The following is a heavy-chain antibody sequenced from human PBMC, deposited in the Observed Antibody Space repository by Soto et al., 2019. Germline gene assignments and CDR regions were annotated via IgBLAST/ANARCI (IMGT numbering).Heavy chain of an antibody. CDR2: ISYDGSNK. CDR1: GFTFSSYG. V-gene: IGHV3-30*18. D-gene: IGHD6-13*01. J-gene: IGHJ4*02. CDR3: AKDTSSSCHGAFDY. Sequence: GGSLRLSCAASGFTFSSYGMHWVRQAPGKGLEWVAVISYDGSNKYYADSVKGRFTISRDNSKNTLYLQMNSLRAEDTAVYYCAKDTSSSCHGAFDYWGQGTLVTVSS.